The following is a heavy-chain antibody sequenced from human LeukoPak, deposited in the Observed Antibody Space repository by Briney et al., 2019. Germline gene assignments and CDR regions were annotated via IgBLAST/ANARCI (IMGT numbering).Heavy chain of an antibody. CDR3: VRVRSGYDFDY. Sequence: GASVKVSCKASGYTFINYYMHWVRQAPGQGLEWMGIINPSGGSTSYAQKFQGRLTMTRDTSTSTVYMELSSLKSEDTAVYYCVRVRSGYDFDYWGQGTLVTVSS. CDR2: INPSGGST. J-gene: IGHJ4*02. V-gene: IGHV1-46*01. D-gene: IGHD5-12*01. CDR1: GYTFINYY.